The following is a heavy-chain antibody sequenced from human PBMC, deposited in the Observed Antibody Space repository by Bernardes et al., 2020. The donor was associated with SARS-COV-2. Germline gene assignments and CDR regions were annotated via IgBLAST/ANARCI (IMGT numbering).Heavy chain of an antibody. D-gene: IGHD2-15*01. V-gene: IGHV1-2*02. CDR1: GYTFTGYY. CDR2: INPNSGGT. Sequence: ASVKVSCKASGYTFTGYYMHWVRQAPGQGLEWMGWINPNSGGTNYAQKFQGRVTMTRDTSISTAYMELSRLRSDDTAVYYCASLRILYTGRAGADAFDIWGQGTMVTVSS. CDR3: ASLRILYTGRAGADAFDI. J-gene: IGHJ3*02.